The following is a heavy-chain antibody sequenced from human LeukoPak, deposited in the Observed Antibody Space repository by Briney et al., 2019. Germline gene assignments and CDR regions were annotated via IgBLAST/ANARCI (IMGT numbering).Heavy chain of an antibody. CDR2: ISYDGSNK. CDR1: GFTFSSYA. D-gene: IGHD6-19*01. Sequence: GGSLRLSCAASGFTFSSYAMHWVRQAPGKGLEWVAVISYDGSNKYYADSVKGRFTTSRDDSTNTLYLQMNSLRAEDTAVYYCTKDMPARGGSGWSRDYMDVWGKGTTVTISS. CDR3: TKDMPARGGSGWSRDYMDV. V-gene: IGHV3-30*04. J-gene: IGHJ6*03.